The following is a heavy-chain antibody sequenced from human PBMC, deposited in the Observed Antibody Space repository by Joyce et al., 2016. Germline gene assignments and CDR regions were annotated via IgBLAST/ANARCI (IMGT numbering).Heavy chain of an antibody. CDR3: AGRPFRFDI. Sequence: QLQLQESGPGLVKTSETLSLTCSVSGGSISSNSHYWAWIRQRPGKGLEWIGTTYYSGGTYYNPSLKSGVTISVDKSNNQFSLTLTSVTAADTAVYYCAGRPFRFDIWGQGTMVTVSS. V-gene: IGHV4-39*01. CDR1: GGSISSNSHY. J-gene: IGHJ3*02. CDR2: TYYSGGT.